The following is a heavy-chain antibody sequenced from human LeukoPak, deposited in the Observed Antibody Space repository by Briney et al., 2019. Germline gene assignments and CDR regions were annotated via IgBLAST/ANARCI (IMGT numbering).Heavy chain of an antibody. Sequence: GASVTVSCKASGYTFTSYAMHWVRQAPGQRLEWMGWINAGNGNTKYSQKFQGRVTITRDTSASTAYMELSSLRPEDTAVYYCARASVSRYSYGWCYFDYWGQGTLVTVSS. CDR2: INAGNGNT. V-gene: IGHV1-3*01. CDR1: GYTFTSYA. D-gene: IGHD5-18*01. CDR3: ARASVSRYSYGWCYFDY. J-gene: IGHJ4*02.